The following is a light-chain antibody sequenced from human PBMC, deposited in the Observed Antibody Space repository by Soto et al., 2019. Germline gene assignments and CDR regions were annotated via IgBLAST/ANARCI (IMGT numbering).Light chain of an antibody. CDR1: QTVNSNY. V-gene: IGKV3-20*01. CDR2: GAS. Sequence: VLTQSPGTLSLSPGERATLSCRASQTVNSNYLAWYQQKPGQAPRLLIYGASSRATGIPDRFSGSGSGTYFTLTISRLEAEDFAVYYCQQYGSSVSYTFGQGTKLEIK. J-gene: IGKJ2*01. CDR3: QQYGSSVSYT.